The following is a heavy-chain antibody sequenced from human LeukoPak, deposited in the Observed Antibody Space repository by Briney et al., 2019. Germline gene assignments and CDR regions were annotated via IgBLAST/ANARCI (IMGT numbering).Heavy chain of an antibody. J-gene: IGHJ4*02. V-gene: IGHV1-8*01. CDR3: ARGAPWYYGSGMSF. CDR1: GYTFTSYD. CDR2: MNPNSGNT. D-gene: IGHD3-10*01. Sequence: GASVKVSCKASGYTFTSYDINWVRQATGQGLEWMGWMNPNSGNTGYAQKFQGRVTMTRNTSISTAYMELSSLRSEDTAVYYCARGAPWYYGSGMSFWGQGTLVTVSS.